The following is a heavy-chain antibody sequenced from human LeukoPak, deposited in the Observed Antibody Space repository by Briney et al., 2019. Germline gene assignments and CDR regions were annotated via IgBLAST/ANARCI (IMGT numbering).Heavy chain of an antibody. CDR2: ISSSSSYI. J-gene: IGHJ4*02. CDR1: GFSFSNE. D-gene: IGHD5-12*01. V-gene: IGHV3-21*01. Sequence: AGGSLRLSCVASGFSFSNEMNWVRQAPGKGLEWVSSISSSSSYIYYADSVKGRFTISRDNAKNSLYLQMNSLRAEDTAVYYCARDRSGYSGYDSLHWGQGTLVTVSS. CDR3: ARDRSGYSGYDSLH.